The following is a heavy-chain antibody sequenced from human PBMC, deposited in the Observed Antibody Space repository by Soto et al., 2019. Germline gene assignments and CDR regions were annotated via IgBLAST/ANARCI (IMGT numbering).Heavy chain of an antibody. Sequence: SLRLSCSASGFTFDDYAMHWVRQAPGKGLEWVSGISWNSGSIGYADSVKGRFTISRDNAKNSLYLQMNSLRAEDTALYYCAKDAAAGSSDYYYGMDVWGQGTTVTVSS. J-gene: IGHJ6*02. CDR2: ISWNSGSI. D-gene: IGHD6-13*01. V-gene: IGHV3-9*01. CDR1: GFTFDDYA. CDR3: AKDAAAGSSDYYYGMDV.